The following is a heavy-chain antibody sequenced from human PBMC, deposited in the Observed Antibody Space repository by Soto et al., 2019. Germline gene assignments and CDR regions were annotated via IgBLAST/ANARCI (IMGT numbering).Heavy chain of an antibody. Sequence: QVQLVQSGAEVKKPGSSVKVSCKASGGTFSSYAISWVRQAPGQGLEWMGGIIPIFGTANYAQKFQGRVTITADKSTSTAYMELSSLRSEDTAVYYCAREHAAGYRSSWFGYYGMDVWGQGTTVTVSS. CDR2: IIPIFGTA. CDR1: GGTFSSYA. CDR3: AREHAAGYRSSWFGYYGMDV. V-gene: IGHV1-69*06. D-gene: IGHD6-13*01. J-gene: IGHJ6*02.